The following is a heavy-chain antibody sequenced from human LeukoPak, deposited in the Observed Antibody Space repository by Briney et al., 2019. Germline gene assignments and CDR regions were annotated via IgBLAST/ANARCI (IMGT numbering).Heavy chain of an antibody. V-gene: IGHV4-59*01. CDR1: GGSISSYY. CDR2: IYYSGST. D-gene: IGHD5-24*01. CDR3: ARAKGEMATIYYYYYMDV. Sequence: SETLSLTCTVSGGSISSYYWSWIRQPPGKGLEWIGYIYYSGSTNYNPSLRSRVTISVDTSKNQFSLKLSSVTAADTAVYYCARAKGEMATIYYYYYMDVWGKGATVTVSS. J-gene: IGHJ6*03.